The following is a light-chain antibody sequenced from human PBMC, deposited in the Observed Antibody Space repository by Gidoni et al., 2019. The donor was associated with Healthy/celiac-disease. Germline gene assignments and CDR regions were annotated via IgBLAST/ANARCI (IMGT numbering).Light chain of an antibody. J-gene: IGKJ2*04. CDR3: QQYNSYSCS. V-gene: IGKV1-5*03. CDR1: QSISSW. Sequence: DIQMTQSPSTLSASVGDRVTITCRARQSISSWLAWYQQKPGKAPKLLIYKASSLESGVPSRFSGSGSGTEFTLTISSLQPDDFATYYCQQYNSYSCSFGQXTKLEIK. CDR2: KAS.